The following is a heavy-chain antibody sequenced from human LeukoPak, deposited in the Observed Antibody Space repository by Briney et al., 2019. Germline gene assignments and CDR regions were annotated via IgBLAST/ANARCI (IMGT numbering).Heavy chain of an antibody. CDR1: GGSISSGGYS. D-gene: IGHD5-12*01. Sequence: SQTLSLTCAVSGGSISSGGYSWSWIRQPPGKGLEWIGYIYHSGSTYYNPSLKSRVTISVGRSKNQFSLKLSSVTAADTAVYYCARGDVEMATMGDSWGQGTLVTVSS. J-gene: IGHJ5*02. CDR3: ARGDVEMATMGDS. V-gene: IGHV4-30-2*01. CDR2: IYHSGST.